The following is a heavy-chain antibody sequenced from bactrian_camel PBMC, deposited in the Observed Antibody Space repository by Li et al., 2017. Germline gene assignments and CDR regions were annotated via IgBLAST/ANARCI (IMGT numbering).Heavy chain of an antibody. V-gene: IGHV3-3*01. Sequence: HVQLVESGGGSVQVGGSLRLSCVASGDTVGRYCMGWFRQAPGKEREVVAHIYTRGDDTFYTDSVKGRFIISLDNAKSTVYLQMDSLKTEDTAMYYCAADRHRPVIGCSPGHQGYSYWGQGTQVTVS. J-gene: IGHJ4*01. CDR1: GDTVGRYC. CDR3: AADRHRPVIGCSPGHQGYSY. D-gene: IGHD2*01. CDR2: IYTRGDDT.